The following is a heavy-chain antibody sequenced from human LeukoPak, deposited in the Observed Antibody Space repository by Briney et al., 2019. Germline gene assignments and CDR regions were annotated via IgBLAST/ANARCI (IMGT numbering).Heavy chain of an antibody. J-gene: IGHJ4*02. V-gene: IGHV3-48*01. D-gene: IGHD5-12*01. Sequence: GGSLRLSCVASEFTFSSYSMIWVRQAPGKGLEWIAYISNGSGNRYYADSVKGRFTISRDNSKNTLYLQMNSLRTEDTAVYYCAKDVDVLDHWGQGTLVTVSS. CDR2: ISNGSGNR. CDR1: EFTFSSYS. CDR3: AKDVDVLDH.